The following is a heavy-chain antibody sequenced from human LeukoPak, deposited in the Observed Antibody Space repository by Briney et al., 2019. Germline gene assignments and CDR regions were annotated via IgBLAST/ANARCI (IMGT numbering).Heavy chain of an antibody. CDR1: GFTFSSYA. Sequence: PGGSLRLSCAASGFTFSSYAMSWVRQAPGKELEWVSAISGSGGSTYYADSVKGRFTISRDNSKNTLYLQMNSLRAEDTAVYYCAKELGLRSFDWPTNWFDPWGQGTLVTVSS. D-gene: IGHD3-9*01. CDR3: AKELGLRSFDWPTNWFDP. CDR2: ISGSGGST. V-gene: IGHV3-23*01. J-gene: IGHJ5*02.